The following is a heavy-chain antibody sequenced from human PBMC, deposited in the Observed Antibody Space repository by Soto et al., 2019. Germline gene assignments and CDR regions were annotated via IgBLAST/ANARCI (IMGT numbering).Heavy chain of an antibody. D-gene: IGHD5-12*01. CDR3: AREVATISADWYFDL. V-gene: IGHV4-31*02. CDR1: GGSISSGGYY. J-gene: IGHJ2*01. CDR2: IYYSGST. Sequence: LCGGSISSGGYYWSWIRQHPGKGLEWIGYIYYSGSTYYNPSLKSRVTISVDTSKNQFSLKLSSVTAADTAVYYCAREVATISADWYFDLWGRGTLVTVSS.